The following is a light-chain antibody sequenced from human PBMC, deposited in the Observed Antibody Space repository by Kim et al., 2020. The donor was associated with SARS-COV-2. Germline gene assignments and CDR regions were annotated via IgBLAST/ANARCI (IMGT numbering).Light chain of an antibody. V-gene: IGKV1-39*01. Sequence: DIQMTQSPSYLSASVGDRVTITCRTTQSISSHLNWYQQKPGRAPKLLISAASTLQGGVPSRFSGSGSETDFTLTISSLQPDDFATYFCQQSYITPFTFGPGTKVDIK. CDR2: AAS. J-gene: IGKJ3*01. CDR3: QQSYITPFT. CDR1: QSISSH.